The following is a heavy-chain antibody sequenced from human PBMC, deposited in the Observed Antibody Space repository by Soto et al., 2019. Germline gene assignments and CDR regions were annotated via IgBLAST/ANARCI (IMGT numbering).Heavy chain of an antibody. V-gene: IGHV3-23*01. J-gene: IGHJ4*02. Sequence: EVQLLESGGGLVQPGGSLRLSCAASGFTSGNFAMSWIRQAPGKGLEWVSGVSAGGHRTYCADSVEGRFTISRDNSRNTLYLQMNSLRAEDTAAYYCATQMTAVTPFDFWGQGTLVTVSS. CDR2: VSAGGHRT. CDR3: ATQMTAVTPFDF. D-gene: IGHD4-17*01. CDR1: GFTSGNFA.